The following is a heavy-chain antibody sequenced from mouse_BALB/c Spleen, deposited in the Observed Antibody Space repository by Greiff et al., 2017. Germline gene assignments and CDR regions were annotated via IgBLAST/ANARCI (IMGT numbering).Heavy chain of an antibody. Sequence: QVQLQQSGAELMKPGASVKISCKATGYTFSSYWIEWVKQRPGHGLEWIGEILPGSGSTNYNEKFKGKATFTADTSSNTAYIQLSSLTSEDSAVYYCANSYYRYDGRFAYWGQGTLVTVSA. CDR1: GYTFSSYW. V-gene: IGHV1-9*01. J-gene: IGHJ3*01. CDR3: ANSYYRYDGRFAY. CDR2: ILPGSGST. D-gene: IGHD2-14*01.